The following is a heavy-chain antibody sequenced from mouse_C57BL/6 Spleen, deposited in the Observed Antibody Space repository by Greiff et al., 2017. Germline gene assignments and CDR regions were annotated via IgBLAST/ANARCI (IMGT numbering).Heavy chain of an antibody. CDR2: IHPNSGST. CDR1: GYTFTSYW. D-gene: IGHD2-3*01. V-gene: IGHV1-64*01. J-gene: IGHJ1*03. CDR3: ARGYFYWYFDV. Sequence: QVQLQQPGAELVKPGASVKLSCKASGYTFTSYWMHWVKQRPGQGLEWIGMIHPNSGSTNYNEKLKSKATLTVDKSSSTAYMQLSSLTSEDSAVYYCARGYFYWYFDVWGTGTTVTVSS.